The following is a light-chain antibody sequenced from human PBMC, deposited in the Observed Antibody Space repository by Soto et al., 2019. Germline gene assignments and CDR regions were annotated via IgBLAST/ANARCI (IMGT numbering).Light chain of an antibody. CDR3: SSYTSSNSVV. V-gene: IGLV2-14*01. J-gene: IGLJ2*01. CDR2: EVS. Sequence: QSVLTQPASVSGSPGQSITISCTGTSSDIGGYNYVSWYQHHPGKAPKLMIYEVSNRPSGVSNRFSGSKSGNTASLTISGVQAEDEADYYCSSYTSSNSVVFGGGTKLTVL. CDR1: SSDIGGYNY.